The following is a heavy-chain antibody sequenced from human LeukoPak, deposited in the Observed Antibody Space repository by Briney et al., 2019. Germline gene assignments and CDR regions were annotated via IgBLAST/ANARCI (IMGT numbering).Heavy chain of an antibody. CDR3: TTGGYRYGDDY. Sequence: SETLSLTCAVSGGSISSSSSICWTWVRQPPGKGLEWIGEIYHSGATNYNPSLKSRVTMLLDKSKNQFSLKLNSVTAADTAVYYCTTGGYRYGDDYWGQGTLVTVSS. V-gene: IGHV4-4*02. J-gene: IGHJ4*02. CDR1: GGSISSSSSIC. CDR2: IYHSGAT. D-gene: IGHD5-18*01.